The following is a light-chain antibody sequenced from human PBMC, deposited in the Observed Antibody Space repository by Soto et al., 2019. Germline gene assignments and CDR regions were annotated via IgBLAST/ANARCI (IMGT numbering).Light chain of an antibody. V-gene: IGLV2-8*01. CDR1: SSDVGCYNY. CDR2: EVS. Sequence: QSALTQTPSASGSPGQSVTISYTGTSSDVGCYNYVSWYQQHPGKAPKLMIYEVSKRPSGVPDRFSGSKSGNTASLTVSGLQAEDEADYYCSSYAGSNNSLYVFGTGTKVTVL. J-gene: IGLJ1*01. CDR3: SSYAGSNNSLYV.